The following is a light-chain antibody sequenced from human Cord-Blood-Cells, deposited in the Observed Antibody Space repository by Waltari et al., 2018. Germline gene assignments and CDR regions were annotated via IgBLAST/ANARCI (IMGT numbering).Light chain of an antibody. CDR1: SSNIGRNT. CDR2: SNN. Sequence: QSVLTQPPSASGTPGQRVTISCSGRSSNIGRNTLNWYQQLPGTAPKLLIYSNNQRPSGVPDRFSGSKSGTSASLAISGLQSEDEADYYCAAWDDSLNGPVFGGGTKLTVL. V-gene: IGLV1-44*01. J-gene: IGLJ3*02. CDR3: AAWDDSLNGPV.